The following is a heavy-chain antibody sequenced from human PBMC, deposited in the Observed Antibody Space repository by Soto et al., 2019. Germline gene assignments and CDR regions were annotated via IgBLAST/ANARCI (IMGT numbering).Heavy chain of an antibody. V-gene: IGHV1-69*02. Sequence: QVQLVQSGAEVKKPGSSVKVSCKASGGTFSSYTISWVRQAPGQGLEWMGRIIPILGIANYAQKFQGRVTITADKSTSTAYMELSSLRSEDTAVYYCASAYSSSAGVDYWGQGTLVTVSS. CDR3: ASAYSSSAGVDY. D-gene: IGHD6-13*01. J-gene: IGHJ4*02. CDR2: IIPILGIA. CDR1: GGTFSSYT.